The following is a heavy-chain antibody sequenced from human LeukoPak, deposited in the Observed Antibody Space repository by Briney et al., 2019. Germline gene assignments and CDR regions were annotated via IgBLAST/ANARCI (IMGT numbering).Heavy chain of an antibody. J-gene: IGHJ4*02. CDR1: GGSISSGGYY. CDR3: ARAPNLGAARHGWFDY. D-gene: IGHD6-6*01. CDR2: IYTSGST. V-gene: IGHV4-61*02. Sequence: SQTLSLTCTGSGGSISSGGYYWSWIRQPAGKGLEWIGRIYTSGSTNYNPSLKSRVTMSVDTSKNQFSLKLSSVTAADTAMYYCARAPNLGAARHGWFDYWGQGTLVTVSS.